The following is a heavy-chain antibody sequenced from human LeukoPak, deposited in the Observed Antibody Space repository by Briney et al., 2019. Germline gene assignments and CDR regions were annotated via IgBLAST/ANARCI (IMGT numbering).Heavy chain of an antibody. J-gene: IGHJ4*02. CDR1: GYTFTGYY. V-gene: IGHV1-2*02. CDR2: INPNSGGT. D-gene: IGHD1-26*01. CDR3: VRETGATIDY. Sequence: ASVKVSCKASGYTFTGYYMNWVRQAPGQGLKWMGWINPNSGGTNYAQKFQGRVTMTRDTSISTAYMELSRLRSDDAAVYYCVRETGATIDYWGQGTLVTVSS.